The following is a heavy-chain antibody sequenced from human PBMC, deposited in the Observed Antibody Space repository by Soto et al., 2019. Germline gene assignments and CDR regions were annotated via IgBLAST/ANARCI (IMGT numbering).Heavy chain of an antibody. V-gene: IGHV2-5*01. Sequence: QITLKESGPTLVKPTQTLTLTCTFSGFSLSTSGVGVGWIRQPPGKALEWLALIYWNDDKRYSPSLKSRLTIAKDTSKNQVVLTMTNMDPVDTATYYCAHRPDYYDSRCYHYYFDYWGQGTLVTVSS. CDR2: IYWNDDK. J-gene: IGHJ4*02. CDR1: GFSLSTSGVG. CDR3: AHRPDYYDSRCYHYYFDY. D-gene: IGHD3-22*01.